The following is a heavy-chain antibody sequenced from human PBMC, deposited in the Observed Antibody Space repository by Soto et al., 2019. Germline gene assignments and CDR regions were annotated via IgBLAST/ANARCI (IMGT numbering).Heavy chain of an antibody. CDR2: ISGSDDST. CDR1: GFTFSSYA. V-gene: IGHV3-23*01. D-gene: IGHD6-6*01. J-gene: IGHJ4*02. CDR3: AKRSSSSTLDY. Sequence: EVQLLESGGGLVQPGESLRLSCAASGFTFSSYAMSWVRQAPGKGLEWVSGISGSDDSTYYADSVKGRFTISRDNSKNTLYLQMNSMRAEDTAVYYCAKRSSSSTLDYWGQGTLVTVSS.